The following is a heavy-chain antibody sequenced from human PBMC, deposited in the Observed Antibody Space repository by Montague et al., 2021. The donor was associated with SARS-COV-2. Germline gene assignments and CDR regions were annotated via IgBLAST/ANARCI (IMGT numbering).Heavy chain of an antibody. CDR3: ARAEMYCDFWSGYPWNFYYFDY. V-gene: IGHV3-48*03. CDR2: ISSSGSTI. CDR1: GFTFSSYE. Sequence: SLRLSCAASGFTFSSYEMNWVRQAPGKGLEWVSYISSSGSTIYYADSVKGRFTISRDNAKNSLYLQMNSLRAEDTAVYYCARAEMYCDFWSGYPWNFYYFDYWGQGTMVTVSS. D-gene: IGHD3-3*01. J-gene: IGHJ4*02.